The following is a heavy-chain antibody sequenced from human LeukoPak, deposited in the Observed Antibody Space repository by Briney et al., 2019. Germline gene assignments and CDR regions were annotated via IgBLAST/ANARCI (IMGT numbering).Heavy chain of an antibody. V-gene: IGHV4-39*07. J-gene: IGHJ3*02. CDR2: FYHSGST. CDR3: ARGRAFDI. Sequence: SETLSLTCTVSGGSISSSSYYWGWIRQPPGKGLEWIGSFYHSGSTYYNPSLKSRVTISVDTSKNQFSLKLSSVTAADTAVYYCARGRAFDIWGQGTMVTVSS. CDR1: GGSISSSSYY.